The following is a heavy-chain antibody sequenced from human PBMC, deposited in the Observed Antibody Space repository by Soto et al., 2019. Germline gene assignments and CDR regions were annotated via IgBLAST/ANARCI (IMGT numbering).Heavy chain of an antibody. CDR2: MFYSGLT. CDR1: GYSVTSSDYY. Sequence: SETLSLTCSVSGYSVTSSDYYWAWIRQPPGKGLEWIGSMFYSGLTYYNPSLKSRVTLSVDTSKNQFSVRLNSVTAADTAVYYCAPLSVSLSGPYGIHVWGQGTTVPVYS. CDR3: APLSVSLSGPYGIHV. D-gene: IGHD2-15*01. V-gene: IGHV4-39*01. J-gene: IGHJ6*02.